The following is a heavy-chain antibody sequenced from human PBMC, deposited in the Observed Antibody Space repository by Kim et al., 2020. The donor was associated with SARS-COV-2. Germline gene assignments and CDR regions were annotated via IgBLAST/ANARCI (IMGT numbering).Heavy chain of an antibody. CDR2: ISGSGAST. J-gene: IGHJ4*02. D-gene: IGHD3-10*01. V-gene: IGHV3-23*01. CDR1: GFTFSSFA. Sequence: GGSLRLSCAASGFTFSSFALSWVRRAPGKGLELVSSISGSGASTYYPDSVKGRFTISRDNSKSTVYLQMNRLIVEDTAVYFCAKDLRRISPKDFYFWGPG. CDR3: AKDLRRISPKDFYF.